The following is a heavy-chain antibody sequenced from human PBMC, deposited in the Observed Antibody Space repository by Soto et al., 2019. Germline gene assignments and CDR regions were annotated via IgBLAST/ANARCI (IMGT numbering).Heavy chain of an antibody. Sequence: QVQLVQSGAEVKKPGASVKVSYVASGYTFTDHYIHWVRQAPGQGLEWMGWINPHSGDTIYAQKFQGRVTLTRDTSISKAYMELSRLRSDDTAVYYCARGRTVNFYGMDVWGQGTTGTVSS. J-gene: IGHJ6*02. CDR2: INPHSGDT. V-gene: IGHV1-2*02. CDR1: GYTFTDHY. D-gene: IGHD4-17*01. CDR3: ARGRTVNFYGMDV.